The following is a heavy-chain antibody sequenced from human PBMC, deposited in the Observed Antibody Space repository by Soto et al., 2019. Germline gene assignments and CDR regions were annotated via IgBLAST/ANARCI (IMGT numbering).Heavy chain of an antibody. V-gene: IGHV4-34*01. D-gene: IGHD2-15*01. CDR2: INHSGST. CDR1: GAYFSGYY. J-gene: IGHJ6*02. Sequence: PWETLSPTGAVYGAYFSGYYWSWMRHPPGKGLEWIGEINHSGSTNYNPSLKSRVTISVDTSKNQFSLKLSSVTAADTAVYYCARAPGSDIVVVVAATSYYGMDVWGQGTTVT. CDR3: ARAPGSDIVVVVAATSYYGMDV.